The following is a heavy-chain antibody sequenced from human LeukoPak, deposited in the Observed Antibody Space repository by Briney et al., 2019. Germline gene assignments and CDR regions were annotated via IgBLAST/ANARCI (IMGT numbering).Heavy chain of an antibody. Sequence: GGSLRLSCAVSGISLSNYGMSWVRQAPGKGLEWVAGISGSGGSTNYADSVKGRFTISRDNAKNSLHLQMNSLRAEDTAVYYCARPPSTSYYYGMDVWGQGTTVTVSS. V-gene: IGHV3-23*01. D-gene: IGHD2/OR15-2a*01. J-gene: IGHJ6*02. CDR2: ISGSGGST. CDR3: ARPPSTSYYYGMDV. CDR1: GISLSNYG.